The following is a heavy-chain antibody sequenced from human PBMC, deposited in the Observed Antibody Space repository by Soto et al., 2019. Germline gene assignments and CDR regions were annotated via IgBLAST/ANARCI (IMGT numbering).Heavy chain of an antibody. Sequence: LSLTCTVSGGSISSYYWSWIRQPPGKGLEWIGYIYYSGSTNYNPSLKSRVTISVDTSKNQFSLKLSSVTAADTAVYYCARTTYYYDSSGYSAPYYYYYYGMDVWGQGTTVTVSS. CDR2: IYYSGST. D-gene: IGHD3-22*01. CDR3: ARTTYYYDSSGYSAPYYYYYYGMDV. CDR1: GGSISSYY. V-gene: IGHV4-59*08. J-gene: IGHJ6*02.